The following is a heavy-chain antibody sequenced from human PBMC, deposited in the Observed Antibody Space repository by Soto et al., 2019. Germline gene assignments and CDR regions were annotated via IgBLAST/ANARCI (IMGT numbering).Heavy chain of an antibody. D-gene: IGHD6-19*01. CDR2: INPNSGGT. J-gene: IGHJ4*02. CDR3: ARSGPKSSGYRSDFEY. V-gene: IGHV1-2*04. CDR1: GYTFTGYY. Sequence: GASVKVSCKASGYTFTGYYMHWVRQAPGQGLEWMGWINPNSGGTNYAQKFQGWVTMTRDTSISTAYMELSRLRSDDTAVYYCARSGPKSSGYRSDFEYWGQGTLVTVSS.